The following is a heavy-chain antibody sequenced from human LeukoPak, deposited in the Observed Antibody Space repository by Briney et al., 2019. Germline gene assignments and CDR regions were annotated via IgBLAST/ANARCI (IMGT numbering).Heavy chain of an antibody. D-gene: IGHD3-16*01. J-gene: IGHJ4*02. Sequence: GGSLRLSCAASGFTFSSSGMHWVRQAPGKGLEWVAVISYDGSNKYYADSVKGRFTFSRDNSKNTLYLQMNSLRAEDTAVYYCAKASRLPDYWGQGTLVTVSS. V-gene: IGHV3-30*18. CDR3: AKASRLPDY. CDR1: GFTFSSSG. CDR2: ISYDGSNK.